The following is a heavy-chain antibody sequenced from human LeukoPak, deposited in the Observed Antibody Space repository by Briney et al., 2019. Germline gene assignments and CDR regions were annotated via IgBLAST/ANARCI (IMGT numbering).Heavy chain of an antibody. CDR2: INPNSGGT. CDR3: ARLHRFIAAARMNWFDP. V-gene: IGHV1-2*02. Sequence: ASVKVSCKASGYTFTGYYMHWVRQAPGQGLEWMGWINPNSGGTNYAQKFQGRVTMTRDTSISTAYMELSRLRSDDTAVYYCARLHRFIAAARMNWFDPWGQGTLVTVSS. J-gene: IGHJ5*02. D-gene: IGHD6-13*01. CDR1: GYTFTGYY.